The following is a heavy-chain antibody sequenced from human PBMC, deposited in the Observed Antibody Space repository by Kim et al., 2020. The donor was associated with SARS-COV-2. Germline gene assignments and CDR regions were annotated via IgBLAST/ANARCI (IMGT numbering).Heavy chain of an antibody. J-gene: IGHJ3*02. CDR3: AVYNWNIDAFDI. D-gene: IGHD1-20*01. Sequence: TYAQGFTGRFVFSLDTSVSTAYLQISSLKAEDTAVYYCAVYNWNIDAFDIWGQGTMVTVSS. V-gene: IGHV7-4-1*02.